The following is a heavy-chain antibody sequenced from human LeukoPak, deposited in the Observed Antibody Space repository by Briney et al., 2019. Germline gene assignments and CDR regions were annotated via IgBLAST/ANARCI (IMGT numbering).Heavy chain of an antibody. D-gene: IGHD5-18*01. Sequence: GRSLRLSCAASGFTFSSYAMHWVRQAPGKGLEWVAVISYDGSNKYYADSVKGRFTISRDNSKNTLYLQMNSLRAEDTAVYYCARDVQYSWDFDYWGQGILVTVSS. CDR1: GFTFSSYA. J-gene: IGHJ4*02. CDR3: ARDVQYSWDFDY. V-gene: IGHV3-30*04. CDR2: ISYDGSNK.